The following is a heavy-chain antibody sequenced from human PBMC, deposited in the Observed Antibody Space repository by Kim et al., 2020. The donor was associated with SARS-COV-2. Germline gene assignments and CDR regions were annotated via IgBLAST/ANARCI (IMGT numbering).Heavy chain of an antibody. CDR1: GFTFSSYA. CDR2: ISSNGGST. J-gene: IGHJ4*02. CDR3: VKDQIAMAAAGTHFDY. V-gene: IGHV3-64D*09. D-gene: IGHD6-13*01. Sequence: GGSLRLSCSASGFTFSSYAMHWVRQAPGKGLEYVSAISSNGGSTYYADSVKGRFTISRDNSKNTLYLQMSSLRAEDTAVYYCVKDQIAMAAAGTHFDYWGQGTLVTVSS.